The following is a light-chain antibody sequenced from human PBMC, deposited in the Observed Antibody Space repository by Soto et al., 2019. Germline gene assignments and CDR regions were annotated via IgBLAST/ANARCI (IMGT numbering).Light chain of an antibody. CDR3: QQYGSSPTT. V-gene: IGKV3-20*01. Sequence: EIVMTQSPATLSVSPGERATLSCRASQSVSSNLAWYQQKPGQAPRLLIYGASNRATGIPDRFSGSGSGTDFTLTISRLEPEDFAVYYCQQYGSSPTTFGQGTKVDI. CDR1: QSVSSN. CDR2: GAS. J-gene: IGKJ1*01.